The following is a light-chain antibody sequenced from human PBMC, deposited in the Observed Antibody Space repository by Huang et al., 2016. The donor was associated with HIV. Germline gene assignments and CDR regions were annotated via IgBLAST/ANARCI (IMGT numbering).Light chain of an antibody. CDR1: QSISSY. Sequence: ETVLTQSPATLSLSPGERATLSCRASQSISSYLTWFQQKPGQAPRLLIDDAANRATGIPARFSCSGSGTDFTLTISSLEPEDFAVYYCQQRINWPFTFGPGTKVDIK. CDR2: DAA. J-gene: IGKJ3*01. CDR3: QQRINWPFT. V-gene: IGKV3-11*01.